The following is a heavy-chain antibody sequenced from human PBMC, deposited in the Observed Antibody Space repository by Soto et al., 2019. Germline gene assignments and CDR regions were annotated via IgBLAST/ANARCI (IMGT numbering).Heavy chain of an antibody. D-gene: IGHD6-13*01. Sequence: ASVKVSCKASGYTFTGYYMHWVRQAPGQGLEWMGWINPNSGGTNYAQKFQGWVTMTSDTSISTAYMELSRLRSDDTAVYYCARDNSSSWYGYYYYGMDVWGQGTTVTVSS. CDR2: INPNSGGT. CDR1: GYTFTGYY. J-gene: IGHJ6*02. CDR3: ARDNSSSWYGYYYYGMDV. V-gene: IGHV1-2*04.